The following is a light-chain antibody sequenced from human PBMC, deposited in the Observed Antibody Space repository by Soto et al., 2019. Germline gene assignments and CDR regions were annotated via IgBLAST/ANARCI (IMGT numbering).Light chain of an antibody. CDR2: KTS. J-gene: IGKJ1*01. V-gene: IGKV1-5*03. CDR3: QHWNDYSWT. CDR1: QSISIW. Sequence: DIHMTQSPSTLSASVGDRVTITCRASQSISIWLAWYQQKPGKAPNLLIYKTSSLETGVPSRFSGSGSGTECTLTISSLQPYDFATYYCQHWNDYSWTFGQGTKVEVK.